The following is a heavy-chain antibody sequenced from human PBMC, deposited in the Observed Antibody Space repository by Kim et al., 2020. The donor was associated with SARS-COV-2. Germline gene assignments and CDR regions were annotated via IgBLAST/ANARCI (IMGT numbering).Heavy chain of an antibody. V-gene: IGHV1-58*02. CDR3: AGQDIAARPFYGAFDI. Sequence: SVKVSCKASGFTFTSSAMQWVRQARGQRLEWIGWIVVGSGNTNYAQKFQERVTITRDMSTSTAYMELSSLRSEDTAVYYCAGQDIAARPFYGAFDIWGQGTMVTVSS. J-gene: IGHJ3*02. CDR2: IVVGSGNT. CDR1: GFTFTSSA. D-gene: IGHD6-6*01.